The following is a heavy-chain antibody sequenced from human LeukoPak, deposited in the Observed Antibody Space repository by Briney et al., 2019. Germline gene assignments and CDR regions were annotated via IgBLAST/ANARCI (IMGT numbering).Heavy chain of an antibody. V-gene: IGHV3-66*01. Sequence: GGSLRLSCAASGFTVSSSYMSWVRQAPGKGLEWVSVIYSGGSTYYADSVRGRFTISRDNSKNTLYLQMNSLRAEDTAVYYCARNDYYDSSGYYGGLYYWGQGTTVTVSS. CDR1: GFTVSSSY. D-gene: IGHD3-22*01. J-gene: IGHJ6*02. CDR3: ARNDYYDSSGYYGGLYY. CDR2: IYSGGST.